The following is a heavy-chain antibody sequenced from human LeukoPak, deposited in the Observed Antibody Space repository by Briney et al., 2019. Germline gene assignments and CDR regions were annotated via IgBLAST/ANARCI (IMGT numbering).Heavy chain of an antibody. Sequence: GGSLRLSCAASGFTVSSNYMSWVRQAPGKGLEWVSVIYSGGSTYYADSVKGRFTIPGDNSKNTLYLQMNSLRAEDTAVYYCARDLGHCSGGTCYSVGWFDPWGQGTLVTVSS. V-gene: IGHV3-53*01. CDR3: ARDLGHCSGGTCYSVGWFDP. D-gene: IGHD2-15*01. CDR1: GFTVSSNY. J-gene: IGHJ5*02. CDR2: IYSGGST.